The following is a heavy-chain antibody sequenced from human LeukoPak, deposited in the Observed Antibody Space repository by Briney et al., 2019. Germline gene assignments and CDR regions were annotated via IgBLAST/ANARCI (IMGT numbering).Heavy chain of an antibody. CDR3: AKFEYYYDSSGYPRTLDY. D-gene: IGHD3-22*01. CDR1: GFTFSSYA. J-gene: IGHJ4*02. V-gene: IGHV3-23*01. Sequence: GGSLRLSCAASGFTFSSYAMSWVRQAPGKGLEWVSAISGSGGSTYYADSVKGRFTISRDNSKNTLYLQMNSLRAEDTAVYYRAKFEYYYDSSGYPRTLDYWGQGTLVTVSS. CDR2: ISGSGGST.